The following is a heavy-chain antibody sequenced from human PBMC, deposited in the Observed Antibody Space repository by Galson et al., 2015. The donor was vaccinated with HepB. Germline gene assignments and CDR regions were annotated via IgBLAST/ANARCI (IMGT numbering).Heavy chain of an antibody. CDR1: GYSFSGYY. CDR2: ISAYNRRT. CDR3: ARGALVVGVAATLNNWFDP. V-gene: IGHV1-18*04. Sequence: SVKVSCKASGYSFSGYYLHWVRQAPGQGLEWMGWISAYNRRTNYAQKFQGRVSMTTDTSTSTVYMELRRLRSDDTAIYYCARGALVVGVAATLNNWFDPWGQGTLVTVSS. J-gene: IGHJ5*02. D-gene: IGHD2-15*01.